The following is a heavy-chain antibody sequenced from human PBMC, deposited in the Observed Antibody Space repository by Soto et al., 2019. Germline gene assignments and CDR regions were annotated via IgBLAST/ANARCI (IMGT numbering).Heavy chain of an antibody. J-gene: IGHJ6*02. CDR3: ARDSPGDTVVPAAEGDYYYYYGMDV. D-gene: IGHD2-2*01. Sequence: SVKASCKASGGTFSSYAISWVRQAPGQGLEWMGGIIPIFGTANYAQKFQGRVTITADESTSTAYMELSSLRSEDTAVYYCARDSPGDTVVPAAEGDYYYYYGMDVWGQGTTVTVSS. CDR1: GGTFSSYA. V-gene: IGHV1-69*13. CDR2: IIPIFGTA.